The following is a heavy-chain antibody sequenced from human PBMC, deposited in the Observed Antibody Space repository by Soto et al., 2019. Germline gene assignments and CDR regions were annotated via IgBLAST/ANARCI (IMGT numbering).Heavy chain of an antibody. Sequence: QVQLQESGPGLVKPSETLSLTCTVSGGSISSYYWSWIRQPAGKGLEWIGRIYTSGSTNYNPSLKSRVTMSVDTSKNQFSLKLSSVTAADTAVYYCARDRTDIVVVVAAEENPDGYGMDVWGQGTTVTVSS. CDR3: ARDRTDIVVVVAAEENPDGYGMDV. D-gene: IGHD2-15*01. J-gene: IGHJ6*02. V-gene: IGHV4-4*07. CDR1: GGSISSYY. CDR2: IYTSGST.